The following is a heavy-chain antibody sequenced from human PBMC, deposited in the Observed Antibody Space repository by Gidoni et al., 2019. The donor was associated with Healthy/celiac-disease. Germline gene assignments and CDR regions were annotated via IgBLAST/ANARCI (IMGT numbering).Heavy chain of an antibody. D-gene: IGHD3-10*01. J-gene: IGHJ5*02. Sequence: EVQLLESGGGLVQPGGSLRLSCAASGFPFRSYAMSWVRQAPGKGLDWVSAISGSGGSTYYADSVKGRFTISRDNSKNTLYLQMNSLRAEDTAVYYCAKEVATMVRGVITDNWFDPWGQGTLVTVSS. V-gene: IGHV3-23*01. CDR3: AKEVATMVRGVITDNWFDP. CDR2: ISGSGGST. CDR1: GFPFRSYA.